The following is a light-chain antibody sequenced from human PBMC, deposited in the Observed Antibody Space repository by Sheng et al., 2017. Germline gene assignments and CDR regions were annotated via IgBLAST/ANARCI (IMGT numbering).Light chain of an antibody. CDR3: QQYNNWPPLT. V-gene: IGKV3-15*01. CDR1: QSVSSN. J-gene: IGKJ4*01. Sequence: EIVMTQSPATLSVSPGERATLSCRASQSVSSNLAWYQQKPGQAPRLLIFGPSTRATGIPARFSGSGSGTEFTLTISSLQSEDSAVYYCQQYNNWPPLTFGGGTKVEIK. CDR2: GPS.